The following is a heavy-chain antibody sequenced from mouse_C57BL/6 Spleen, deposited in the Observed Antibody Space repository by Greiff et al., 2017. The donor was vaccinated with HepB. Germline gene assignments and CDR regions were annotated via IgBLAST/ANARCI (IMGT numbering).Heavy chain of an antibody. V-gene: IGHV1-26*01. CDR3: ARSSYVDY. D-gene: IGHD1-1*01. CDR1: GYTFTDYY. Sequence: VQLQQSGPELVKPGASVKISCKASGYTFTDYYMNWVKQSHGKSLEWIGDINPNNGGTSYNQKFKGKATLTVDKSSSTAYMELRSLTSEDSAVYYCARSSYVDYWGQGTTLTVSS. CDR2: INPNNGGT. J-gene: IGHJ2*01.